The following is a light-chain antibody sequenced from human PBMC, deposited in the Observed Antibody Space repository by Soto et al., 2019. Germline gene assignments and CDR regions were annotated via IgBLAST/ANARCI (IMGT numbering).Light chain of an antibody. CDR1: QTISSW. Sequence: DIQMTQSPSTLSGSVGDRVTITCRASQTISSWLAWYQQKPGKAPKLLIYKASTLNSGVPSRFSGSGSGTEFTLTISSLQPDDFATYYCQHYNSYSEAFDQGTKVELK. V-gene: IGKV1-5*03. J-gene: IGKJ1*01. CDR3: QHYNSYSEA. CDR2: KAS.